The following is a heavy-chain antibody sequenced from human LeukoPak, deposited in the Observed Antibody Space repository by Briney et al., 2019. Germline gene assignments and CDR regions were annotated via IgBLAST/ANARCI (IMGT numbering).Heavy chain of an antibody. D-gene: IGHD4-11*01. CDR1: GYTLKDYF. CDR3: ARAALHSLSDYYFYMDV. J-gene: IGHJ6*03. Sequence: ASVTVSCEASGYTLKDYFIYWVRQAPGQGLEWMGWINPYSGGTDSAENFQGRVTLSRDTSANTAYMELRGLTSDDTAVYYCARAALHSLSDYYFYMDVWGEGTTVTVS. V-gene: IGHV1-2*02. CDR2: INPYSGGT.